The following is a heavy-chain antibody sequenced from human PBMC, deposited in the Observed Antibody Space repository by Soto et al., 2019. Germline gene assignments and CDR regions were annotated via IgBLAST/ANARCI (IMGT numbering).Heavy chain of an antibody. V-gene: IGHV3-30*18. CDR2: VSHDGRNT. D-gene: IGHD6-19*01. J-gene: IGHJ4*02. Sequence: VQLVESGGGVVQPGRSLRLSCAASGFTFSDYAMHWVRQAPGKGLECVAVVSHDGRNTHYADSVKGRFTISRDSYKNTVSLEMTSLRAEDTAVYYCAKGGRQWLVTSDFNYWGQGVLVTVSS. CDR1: GFTFSDYA. CDR3: AKGGRQWLVTSDFNY.